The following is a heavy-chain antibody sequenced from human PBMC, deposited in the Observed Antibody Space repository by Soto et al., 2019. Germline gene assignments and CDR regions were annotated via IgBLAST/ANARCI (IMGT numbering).Heavy chain of an antibody. V-gene: IGHV3-7*01. D-gene: IGHD6-6*01. Sequence: GESLKISCAASGFTFTTYWMSWVRQAPGKGLEWVANINQDGSARSYVDSVKGRFTISRDNAKNSLHLQVNSLRAEDTAVYYCATSSAAPGNYWGQGTMVTVSS. CDR2: INQDGSAR. CDR3: ATSSAAPGNY. J-gene: IGHJ4*02. CDR1: GFTFTTYW.